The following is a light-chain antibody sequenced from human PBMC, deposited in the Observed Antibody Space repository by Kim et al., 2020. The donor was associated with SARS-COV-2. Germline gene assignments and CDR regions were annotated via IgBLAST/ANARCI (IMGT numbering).Light chain of an antibody. CDR2: YDS. J-gene: IGLJ3*02. CDR3: QVWDSSSDHPYWV. V-gene: IGLV3-21*04. CDR1: NIGSKS. Sequence: GKTARITWGGNNIGSKSVHWYQQKPGQAPVLVIYYDSDRPSGIPERFSGSNSGNTATLTISRVEAGDEADYYCQVWDSSSDHPYWVFGGGTQLTVL.